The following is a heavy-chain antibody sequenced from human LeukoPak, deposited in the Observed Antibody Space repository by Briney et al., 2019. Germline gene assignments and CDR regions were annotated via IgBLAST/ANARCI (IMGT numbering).Heavy chain of an antibody. J-gene: IGHJ6*02. Sequence: SGTLSLTCAVSGGSISSSNWWSWVRQPPGKGLEWIGEIYHSGSTNYNPSLKSRVTISVDKSKNQFSLKLSSVTAADTAVYYCARVPSGSYHYGMDVWGQGTTVTVSS. CDR1: GGSISSSNW. CDR3: ARVPSGSYHYGMDV. V-gene: IGHV4-4*02. CDR2: IYHSGST. D-gene: IGHD1-26*01.